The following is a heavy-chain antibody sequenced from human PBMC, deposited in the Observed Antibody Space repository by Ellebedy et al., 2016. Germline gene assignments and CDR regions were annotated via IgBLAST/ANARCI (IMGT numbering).Heavy chain of an antibody. V-gene: IGHV4-34*01. CDR3: ARQGRRYYYGSGSPKYYFDY. CDR2: ITHSGST. J-gene: IGHJ4*02. CDR1: GGSFSGYY. Sequence: SETLSLXXAVYGGSFSGYYWSWIRQPPGKGLEWIGEITHSGSTNYNPSLKSRVTISVDTSKNQFSLKLSSVTAADTAVYYCARQGRRYYYGSGSPKYYFDYWGQGTLVTVAS. D-gene: IGHD3-10*01.